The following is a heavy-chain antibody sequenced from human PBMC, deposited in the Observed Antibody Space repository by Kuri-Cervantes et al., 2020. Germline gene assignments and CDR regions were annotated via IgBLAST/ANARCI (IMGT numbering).Heavy chain of an antibody. CDR1: GGTFSSYA. J-gene: IGHJ4*02. CDR2: INPSGGST. CDR3: ARAGDFGLKLDY. V-gene: IGHV1-46*01. D-gene: IGHD3-16*01. Sequence: ASVKVSCKASGGTFSSYAISWVRQAPGQGLEWMGIINPSGGSTSYAQKFQGRVTMTRDTSTSTVYMELSSLRSEDTAVYYCARAGDFGLKLDYWGQGTLVTVSS.